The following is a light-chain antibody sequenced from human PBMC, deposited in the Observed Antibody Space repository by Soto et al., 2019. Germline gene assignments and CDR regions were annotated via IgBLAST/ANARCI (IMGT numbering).Light chain of an antibody. J-gene: IGLJ2*01. Sequence: QSVLTQPASVSGSPGQSITISCTGSSSDIGGYNYVSWYQQHPGKAPRLMIFDVSDRPSGVSNRFSGSKSGNTASLTISGLQPEDEADYYCSSYTITDTLVLFGGGTKLTVL. V-gene: IGLV2-14*03. CDR2: DVS. CDR1: SSDIGGYNY. CDR3: SSYTITDTLVL.